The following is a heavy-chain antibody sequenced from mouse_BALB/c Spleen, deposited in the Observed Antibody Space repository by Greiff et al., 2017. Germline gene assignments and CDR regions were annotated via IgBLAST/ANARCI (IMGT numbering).Heavy chain of an antibody. V-gene: IGHV1-54*01. Sequence: VQLQQSGAELVRPGTSVKVSCKASGYAFTNYLIEWVKQRPGQGLEWIGVINPGSGGTNYNEKFKGKATLTADKSSSTAYMQLSSLTSDDSAVYFCARGRDDDVAYWGQGTLVTVSA. D-gene: IGHD2-4*01. CDR1: GYAFTNYL. J-gene: IGHJ3*01. CDR3: ARGRDDDVAY. CDR2: INPGSGGT.